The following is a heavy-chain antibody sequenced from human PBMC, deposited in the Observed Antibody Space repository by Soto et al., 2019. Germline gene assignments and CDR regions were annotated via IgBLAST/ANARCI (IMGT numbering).Heavy chain of an antibody. CDR3: ARGRSRYYYDSSGSHFDY. V-gene: IGHV3-30-3*01. D-gene: IGHD3-22*01. J-gene: IGHJ4*02. CDR2: ISYDGSNK. CDR1: GFTFSSYA. Sequence: SLRLSCAASGFTFSSYAMHWVRQAPGKGLEWVAVISYDGSNKYYADSVKGRFTISRDNSKNTLYLQMNSLRAEDTAVYYCARGRSRYYYDSSGSHFDYWGQGTLVTVSS.